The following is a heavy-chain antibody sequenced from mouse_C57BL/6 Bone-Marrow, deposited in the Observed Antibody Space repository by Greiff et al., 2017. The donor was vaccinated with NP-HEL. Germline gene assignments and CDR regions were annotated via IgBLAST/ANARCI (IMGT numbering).Heavy chain of an antibody. CDR2: IDPSDSET. V-gene: IGHV1-52*01. Sequence: QVQLKQPGAELVRPGSSVKLSCKASGYTFTSYWMHWVKQRPIQGLEWIGNIDPSDSETHYNQKFKDKATLTVDKSSSTAYMQLSSLTSEDSAVYYCARPLYYYGSSPAYWGQGTLVTVSA. J-gene: IGHJ3*01. CDR3: ARPLYYYGSSPAY. D-gene: IGHD1-1*01. CDR1: GYTFTSYW.